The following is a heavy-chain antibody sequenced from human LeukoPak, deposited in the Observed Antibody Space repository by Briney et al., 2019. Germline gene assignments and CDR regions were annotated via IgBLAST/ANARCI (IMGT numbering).Heavy chain of an antibody. CDR1: GFTFSSYG. V-gene: IGHV3-30*02. CDR2: IRYDGSNK. CDR3: AKDPAMASRQGPNYFDY. Sequence: GGSLRLSCAASGFTFSSYGMHWVRQAPGKGLEWVAFIRYDGSNKYYTDSVKGRFTISRDNSKNTLYLQMNSLRAEDTAVYYCAKDPAMASRQGPNYFDYWGRGTLVTVSS. J-gene: IGHJ4*02. D-gene: IGHD5-18*01.